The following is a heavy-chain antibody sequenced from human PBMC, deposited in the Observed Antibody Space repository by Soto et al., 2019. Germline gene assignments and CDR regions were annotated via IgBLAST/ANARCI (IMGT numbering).Heavy chain of an antibody. J-gene: IGHJ4*02. V-gene: IGHV1-2*02. D-gene: IGHD1-26*01. CDR1: GYTFTGHY. Sequence: QVQLVQSGAEVKKPGASVKVSCKASGYTFTGHYIHWARQAPEQGPEWMGEIGPESGDTRYAQKFQGRVTMTRDTSITTVYMELKNLSPDDTAVYYCGRGRSGQIVVFYWGQGTPVTVSS. CDR3: GRGRSGQIVVFY. CDR2: IGPESGDT.